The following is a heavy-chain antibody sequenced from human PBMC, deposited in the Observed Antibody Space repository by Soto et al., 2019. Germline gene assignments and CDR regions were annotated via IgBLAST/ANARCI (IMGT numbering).Heavy chain of an antibody. CDR2: IKQDGSEK. CDR3: ARGRGCSTGCHNFDY. D-gene: IGHD2-2*01. V-gene: IGHV3-7*01. J-gene: IGHJ4*02. CDR1: GFTFSSYW. Sequence: EVQLVESGGGLVQPGGSLRLSCAASGFTFSSYWMSWVRQAPGKGLEWVANIKQDGSEKYYVDSVKGRFTISRDNAKNSLYLQMNSLRAEDTAVYYCARGRGCSTGCHNFDYWGQGTLVPVSS.